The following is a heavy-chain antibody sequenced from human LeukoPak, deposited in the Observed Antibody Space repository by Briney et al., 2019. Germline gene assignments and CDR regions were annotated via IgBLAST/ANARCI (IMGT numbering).Heavy chain of an antibody. J-gene: IGHJ3*02. CDR1: GGXINNNY. CDR2: IYYTGST. CDR3: ARGLIIRSNTGPFDI. Sequence: SDTLSLTCTVSGGXINNNYWNWLRQPPGKGLEWIGYIYYTGSTNYNPSLKNRVTISFDTSRSHFSLSLSSVTAADTAMYYCARGLIIRSNTGPFDIWGQATMVTVSS. D-gene: IGHD2-8*02. V-gene: IGHV4-59*07.